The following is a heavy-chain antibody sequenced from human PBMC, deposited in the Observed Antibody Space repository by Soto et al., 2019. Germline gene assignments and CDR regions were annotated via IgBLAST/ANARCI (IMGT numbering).Heavy chain of an antibody. CDR1: GYTFTTYG. CDR2: ISAYNGNT. V-gene: IGHV1-18*01. Sequence: QVQLVQSGAEVKKPGASVKVSCKASGYTFTTYGISWVRXXXXQGLEWMGWISAYNGNTNYAQKLQGRVTMTTDTSTXTXYXXXRSLXSXDTAVYYCARDLLYSSSWQPAYDHWGQGTLVTVSS. J-gene: IGHJ4*02. CDR3: ARDLLYSSSWQPAYDH. D-gene: IGHD6-13*01.